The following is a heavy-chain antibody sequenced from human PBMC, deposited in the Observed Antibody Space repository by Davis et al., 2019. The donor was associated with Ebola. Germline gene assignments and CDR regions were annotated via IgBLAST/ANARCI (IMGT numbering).Heavy chain of an antibody. D-gene: IGHD6-13*01. CDR1: GFTFSTYW. CDR3: AKEQIAAAGTVYDYYGMDV. V-gene: IGHV3-7*01. Sequence: GESLKISCAASGFTFSTYWMSWVRQAPGKGLEWVANIKKDGSEKYYVDSVKGRFTISRDNAKNALYLQMNSLRAEDTVVYYCAKEQIAAAGTVYDYYGMDVWGQGTTVTVSS. J-gene: IGHJ6*02. CDR2: IKKDGSEK.